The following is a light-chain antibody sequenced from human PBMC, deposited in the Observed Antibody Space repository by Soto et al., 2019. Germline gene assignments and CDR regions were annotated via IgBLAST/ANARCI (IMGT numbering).Light chain of an antibody. CDR1: QSISNW. CDR3: QQYNSYSYT. Sequence: DIQMTQSPSTLSASVGDRVTITCRASQSISNWLAWYQQKPGKAPKLLIYKASSLESGVPSRFSGSGFGTEFILTISSLQPDDFATYYCQQYNSYSYTFGQGTKLEIK. CDR2: KAS. V-gene: IGKV1-5*03. J-gene: IGKJ2*01.